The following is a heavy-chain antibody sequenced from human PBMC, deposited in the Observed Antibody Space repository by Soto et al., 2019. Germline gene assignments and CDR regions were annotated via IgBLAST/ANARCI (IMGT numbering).Heavy chain of an antibody. Sequence: SEPLSLTCTVSGGSVSSGTYFWSWIRQSPGKRLEWIAYIYYSGSTNYNPSLKSRATISVDTSKSQVSLTLTSVTAADAAVYYCARSPNYYYYGFDVWGQGTTVTVSS. CDR2: IYYSGST. CDR1: GGSVSSGTYF. D-gene: IGHD3-10*01. J-gene: IGHJ6*02. V-gene: IGHV4-61*01. CDR3: ARSPNYYYYGFDV.